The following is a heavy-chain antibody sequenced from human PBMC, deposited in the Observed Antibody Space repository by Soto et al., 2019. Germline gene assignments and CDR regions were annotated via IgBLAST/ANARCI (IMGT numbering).Heavy chain of an antibody. J-gene: IGHJ6*02. V-gene: IGHV4-39*01. Sequence: PSETLSLTCTVSAGSINSTTHYWGWIRQPPGKGLEWSGSIFYSGSTYYNPSLKSRVTISVDTSKNQFSLKLSSVTAADTAVYYCARCDCGYGMDVWGQGTSVTVSS. D-gene: IGHD2-21*02. CDR3: ARCDCGYGMDV. CDR2: IFYSGST. CDR1: AGSINSTTHY.